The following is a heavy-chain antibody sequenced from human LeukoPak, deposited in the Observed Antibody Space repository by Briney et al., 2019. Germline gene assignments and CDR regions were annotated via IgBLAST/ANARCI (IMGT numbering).Heavy chain of an antibody. CDR1: GGSISSYY. J-gene: IGHJ6*03. CDR3: ARTTAAHSWRTRYYSYNMDV. V-gene: IGHV4-59*01. Sequence: PSETLSLTCTVSGGSISSYYWSCIRQPPGKGLEWIGYIYYSGSTNYNPSLKRRVTISVDTPKPQFSLKLKSVTDADTAVYYCARTTAAHSWRTRYYSYNMDVWGKGTTVTVSS. D-gene: IGHD6-13*01. CDR2: IYYSGST.